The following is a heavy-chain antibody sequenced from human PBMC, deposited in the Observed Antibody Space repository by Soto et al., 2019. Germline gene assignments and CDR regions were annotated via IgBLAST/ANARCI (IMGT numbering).Heavy chain of an antibody. CDR1: GHIFMNFW. CDR3: VTQKRYYDFWFVTYLAY. D-gene: IGHD3-3*01. V-gene: IGHV5-51*03. J-gene: IGHJ4*02. Sequence: GEWLKISGEGSGHIFMNFWIGWVRQMPGKGLEWVGIVYPDDSDTRYSPSFQGQVTISADKSISTAYLQLSSLKASDTAIYYCVTQKRYYDFWFVTYLAYCGKCTLAT. CDR2: VYPDDSDT.